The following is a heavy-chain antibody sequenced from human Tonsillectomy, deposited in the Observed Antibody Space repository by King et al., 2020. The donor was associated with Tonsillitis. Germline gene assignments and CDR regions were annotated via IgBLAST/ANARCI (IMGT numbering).Heavy chain of an antibody. Sequence: VQLQQWGAGLLKPSETLSLTCAVYGGSFSGYYWSWIRQPPGKGLEWIGEINHSGSTNYNPSLKSRVTISVDTSKNQFSLKLSSVTAADTAVYYCARTVVVVPAAISYMDVWGKGTTVTVSS. V-gene: IGHV4-34*01. J-gene: IGHJ6*03. CDR3: ARTVVVVPAAISYMDV. D-gene: IGHD2-2*01. CDR2: INHSGST. CDR1: GGSFSGYY.